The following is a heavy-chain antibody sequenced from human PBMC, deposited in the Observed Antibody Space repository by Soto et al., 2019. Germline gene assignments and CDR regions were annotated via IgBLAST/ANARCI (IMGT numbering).Heavy chain of an antibody. CDR3: ARGRVWIQLSGPSYYFDY. Sequence: QVQLVQSGAEVKKPGSSVKVSCKASGGTFSSYAISWVRQAPGQGLEWMGGIIPIFGTANYAQKFQGRVTTTADESTSTAYMELSSLRSEDTAVYYCARGRVWIQLSGPSYYFDYWGQGTLVTVSS. CDR1: GGTFSSYA. CDR2: IIPIFGTA. V-gene: IGHV1-69*01. J-gene: IGHJ4*02. D-gene: IGHD5-18*01.